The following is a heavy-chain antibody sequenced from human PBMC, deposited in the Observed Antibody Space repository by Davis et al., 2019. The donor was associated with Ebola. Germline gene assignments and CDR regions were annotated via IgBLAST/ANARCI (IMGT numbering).Heavy chain of an antibody. J-gene: IGHJ3*02. CDR3: AKAAFRGYEYGGDALDI. CDR2: INWNGNFI. Sequence: SLKISCAASGFSFEGYAMYWVRQAPGRGLDWVSTINWNGNFIDYADSVKGRFGVSRDNGKNSLYLQMNSLRADDTALYYCAKAAFRGYEYGGDALDIWGRGTMVTVSS. V-gene: IGHV3-9*01. CDR1: GFSFEGYA. D-gene: IGHD5-12*01.